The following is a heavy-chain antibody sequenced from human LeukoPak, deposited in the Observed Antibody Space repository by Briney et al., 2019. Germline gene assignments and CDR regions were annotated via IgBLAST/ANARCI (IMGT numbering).Heavy chain of an antibody. CDR3: ARDLIKAGGPVLRFLEWLLDGLDY. D-gene: IGHD3-3*01. V-gene: IGHV1-2*02. CDR1: GYTFTGYY. CDR2: INPNSGGT. Sequence: GASVKVSCKASGYTFTGYYMHWVRQAPGQGLEWMGWINPNSGGTNYAQKFQGRVTMTRDTSISTAYMELSRLRSDDTAVYYCARDLIKAGGPVLRFLEWLLDGLDYWGQGTLVTVSS. J-gene: IGHJ4*02.